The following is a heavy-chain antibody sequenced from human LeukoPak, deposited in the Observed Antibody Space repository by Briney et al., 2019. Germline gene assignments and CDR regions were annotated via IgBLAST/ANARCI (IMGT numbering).Heavy chain of an antibody. V-gene: IGHV3-30-3*01. CDR1: GFTFSSYA. Sequence: GGSLRLSCAASGFTFSSYAMHWVRQAPGKGLEWVAVISYDGSNKYYADSVKGRFTISRDNSKNTLYLQTNSLRAEDTAAYYCARDQDGDFDYWGQGTLVTVSS. J-gene: IGHJ4*02. CDR2: ISYDGSNK. CDR3: ARDQDGDFDY. D-gene: IGHD5-24*01.